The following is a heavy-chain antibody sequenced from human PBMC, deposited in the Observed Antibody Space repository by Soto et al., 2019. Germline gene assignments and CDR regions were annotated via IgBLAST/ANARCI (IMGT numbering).Heavy chain of an antibody. CDR3: AKDLGQQLVLNYGRDV. CDR1: GFTFSSYG. CDR2: VSYDGKNK. J-gene: IGHJ6*02. Sequence: QVQLVESGGGVAQPGTSLRLSCAPSGFTFSSYGMYWVRQAPGKGLEWVAVVSYDGKNKYYADSVKGRFTISRDNAKKMLYLQMNSLRAEDTAVYYCAKDLGQQLVLNYGRDVWGQGTTVTVSS. D-gene: IGHD6-13*01. V-gene: IGHV3-30*18.